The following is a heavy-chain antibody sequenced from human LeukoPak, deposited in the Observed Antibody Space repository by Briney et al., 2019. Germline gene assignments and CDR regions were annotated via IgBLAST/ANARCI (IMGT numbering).Heavy chain of an antibody. CDR3: ARDSSGWPEYFQH. Sequence: PGGSLRLSCAASGFTFSNSWMSWIRQAPGQGPEWVANIKQDGSEKYYVDSVKGRFTISRDNAKNSLYLQMNSLRDEDTAVYYCARDSSGWPEYFQHWGQGTLVTVSS. CDR1: GFTFSNSW. CDR2: IKQDGSEK. D-gene: IGHD6-19*01. V-gene: IGHV3-7*01. J-gene: IGHJ1*01.